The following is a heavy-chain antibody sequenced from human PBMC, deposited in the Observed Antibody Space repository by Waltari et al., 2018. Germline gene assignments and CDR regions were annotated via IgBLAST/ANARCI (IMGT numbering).Heavy chain of an antibody. CDR2: IGYDGSNK. J-gene: IGHJ6*02. CDR1: GFTFSSYG. Sequence: QVQLVESGGGVVQPGRSLRLSCAASGFTFSSYGMHWVRQAPGKGLEWVAVIGYDGSNKYYADSVKGRFTISRDNSKNTLYLQMNSLRAEDTAVYYGARDGFCSSTSCYSYGMDVWGQGTTVTVSS. CDR3: ARDGFCSSTSCYSYGMDV. V-gene: IGHV3-33*01. D-gene: IGHD2-2*01.